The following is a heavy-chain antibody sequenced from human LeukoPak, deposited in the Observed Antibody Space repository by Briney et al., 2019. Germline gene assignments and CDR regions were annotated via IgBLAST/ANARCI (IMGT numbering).Heavy chain of an antibody. Sequence: GGSLRLSCAASGFSVSSNYMSWVRHAPGKGLEWVSVIYSGGSTYYANSVKGRFTISRENSKNTLYLQMNSLRAEDTAVYYCSIEPGIAAPGKDYWGQGTLVTVSS. D-gene: IGHD6-13*01. V-gene: IGHV3-66*02. CDR3: SIEPGIAAPGKDY. J-gene: IGHJ4*02. CDR1: GFSVSSNY. CDR2: IYSGGST.